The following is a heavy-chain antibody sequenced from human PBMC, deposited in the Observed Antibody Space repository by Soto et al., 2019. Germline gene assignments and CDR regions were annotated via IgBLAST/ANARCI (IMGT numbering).Heavy chain of an antibody. CDR1: GYTFTIYA. Sequence: GASVKVSCKGSGYTFTIYAMHWVRQAPGQRLEWMGWINAGNGNTKYSQKFQGRVTITRDTSASTAYMELSSLRSEDTAVYYCARDHMREPHRWYDYWGQGTLVTVSS. CDR2: INAGNGNT. J-gene: IGHJ4*02. CDR3: ARDHMREPHRWYDY. V-gene: IGHV1-3*01. D-gene: IGHD1-26*01.